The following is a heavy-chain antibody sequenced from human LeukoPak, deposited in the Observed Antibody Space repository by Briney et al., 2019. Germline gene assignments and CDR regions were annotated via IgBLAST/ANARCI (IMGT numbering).Heavy chain of an antibody. D-gene: IGHD6-19*01. CDR3: ANGHSGWGGNRIDY. CDR2: ISYDGSNK. J-gene: IGHJ4*02. Sequence: TGGSLRLSCAVSGFTFSSYGMHWVRQAPGKGLEWVAVISYDGSNKYYVESVKGRFTISRDNSKNTLYLQMNSLRAEDTAVYYCANGHSGWGGNRIDYWGQGTLVTVSS. CDR1: GFTFSSYG. V-gene: IGHV3-30*18.